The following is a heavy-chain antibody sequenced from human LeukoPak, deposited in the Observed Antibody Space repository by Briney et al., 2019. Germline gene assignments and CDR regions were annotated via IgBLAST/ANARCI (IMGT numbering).Heavy chain of an antibody. V-gene: IGHV1-2*02. CDR1: GYTFTGYY. Sequence: GASVKVSCKASGYTFTGYYMHWVRQAPGQGLEWMGWINPNSGGTNYAQKFQGRVTMTRDTSISTAYMELSRLRSNDTDVYYCASGSSGPNYYYYYYMDGWSKGTTVTVS. D-gene: IGHD6-19*01. CDR2: INPNSGGT. CDR3: ASGSSGPNYYYYYYMDG. J-gene: IGHJ6*03.